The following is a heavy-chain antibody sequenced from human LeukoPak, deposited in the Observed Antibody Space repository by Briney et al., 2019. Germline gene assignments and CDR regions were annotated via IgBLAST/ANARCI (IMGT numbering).Heavy chain of an antibody. CDR3: ARYAIAVAVPFDY. V-gene: IGHV7-4-1*02. CDR1: GYTFTSYA. Sequence: VASVTVSCTASGYTFTSYAMNWVRQAPGQGLEWMGWINTNTGNPTYAQGFTGRFVFPLDTSVSTAYLQISSLKAEDTAVYYCARYAIAVAVPFDYWGQGTLVTVSS. J-gene: IGHJ4*02. D-gene: IGHD6-19*01. CDR2: INTNTGNP.